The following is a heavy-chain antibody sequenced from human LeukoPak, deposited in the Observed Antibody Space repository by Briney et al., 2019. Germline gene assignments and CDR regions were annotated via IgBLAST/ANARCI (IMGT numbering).Heavy chain of an antibody. J-gene: IGHJ4*02. CDR1: GFTFSSYA. CDR3: ARDLFSDFWSGYFDY. Sequence: GGSLRLSCAASGFTFSSYAMHCVRQAPGKGLEWVAVISYDGSNKYYADSVKGRFTISRDNSKNTLYLQMNSLRAEDTAVYYCARDLFSDFWSGYFDYWGQGTLVTVSS. CDR2: ISYDGSNK. V-gene: IGHV3-30-3*01. D-gene: IGHD3-3*01.